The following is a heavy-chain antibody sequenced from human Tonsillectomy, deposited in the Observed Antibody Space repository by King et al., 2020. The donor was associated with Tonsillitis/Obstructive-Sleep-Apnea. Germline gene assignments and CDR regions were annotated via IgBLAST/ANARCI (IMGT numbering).Heavy chain of an antibody. CDR3: ATLPITIPMIVVFNYTDAFDI. CDR2: ISGDGGST. CDR1: GFTFDDYA. Sequence: VQLVESGGGVVQPGGSLRLSCAGSGFTFDDYAMHWVRQGPGKGLEWVSLISGDGGSTYYADSVKGRFTISRDNSRNSLYLHMNSLRTEDSALYYCATLPITIPMIVVFNYTDAFDIWGQGTMVTVSS. D-gene: IGHD3-22*01. J-gene: IGHJ3*02. V-gene: IGHV3-43*02.